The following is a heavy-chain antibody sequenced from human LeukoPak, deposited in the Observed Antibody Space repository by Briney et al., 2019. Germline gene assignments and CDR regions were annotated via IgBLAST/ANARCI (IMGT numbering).Heavy chain of an antibody. J-gene: IGHJ6*03. V-gene: IGHV3-9*01. CDR1: GFTFDDYA. Sequence: GGSLRLSCAASGFTFDDYAMHWVRQAPGKGLEWVSGISWNSGSIGYADSVKGRFTISRDNSKNTLYLQMNSLRAEDTAVYYCAKVQSAHYYYYYMDVWGKGTTVTISS. CDR3: AKVQSAHYYYYYMDV. CDR2: ISWNSGSI.